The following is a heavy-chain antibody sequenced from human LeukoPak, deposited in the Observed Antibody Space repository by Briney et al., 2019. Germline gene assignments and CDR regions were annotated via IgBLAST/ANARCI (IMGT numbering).Heavy chain of an antibody. V-gene: IGHV3-74*01. Sequence: GGSLRLSCAASRFTFSSYWMHWVRQAPGKGLVWVSRINSDGSSTTYADSVKGRFTISRDNAKNTLYLQMNSLRAEDTAVYYCARTTGSKNAFDIWGQGTMVTVSS. J-gene: IGHJ3*02. D-gene: IGHD1-26*01. CDR2: INSDGSST. CDR1: RFTFSSYW. CDR3: ARTTGSKNAFDI.